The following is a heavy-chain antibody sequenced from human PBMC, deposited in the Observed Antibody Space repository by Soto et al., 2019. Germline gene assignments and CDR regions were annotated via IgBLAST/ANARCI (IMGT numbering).Heavy chain of an antibody. Sequence: SVKVSCKASGGTFSRYSITWVRQAPGHGVEWIGRIIPIFGIPTYAQKFQGRVTFTADESTSTAYMELSSLRSDDTAVYYCAREDRDRETGLVPAAIDGMDVWG. CDR1: GGTFSRYS. J-gene: IGHJ6*02. V-gene: IGHV1-69*13. CDR3: AREDRDRETGLVPAAIDGMDV. CDR2: IIPIFGIP. D-gene: IGHD2-2*01.